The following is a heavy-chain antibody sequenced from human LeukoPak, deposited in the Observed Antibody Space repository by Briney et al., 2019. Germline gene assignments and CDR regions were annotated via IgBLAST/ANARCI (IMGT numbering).Heavy chain of an antibody. D-gene: IGHD6-13*01. CDR3: ARAGAGRGPYYYFAMDV. Sequence: QPGGSLRLSCAASGFTFSNYEMTWVRQAPGRGLEWLSYISSSAGTIRYADSVKGRFTISRDNAKNSLYLQMNSLRTDDTALYYCARAGAGRGPYYYFAMDVWGQGTTVTVSS. J-gene: IGHJ6*02. V-gene: IGHV3-48*03. CDR1: GFTFSNYE. CDR2: ISSSAGTI.